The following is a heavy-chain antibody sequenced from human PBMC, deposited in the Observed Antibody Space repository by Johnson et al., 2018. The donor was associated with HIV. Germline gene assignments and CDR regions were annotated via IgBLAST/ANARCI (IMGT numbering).Heavy chain of an antibody. D-gene: IGHD2-21*01. CDR1: GFTLSSHG. CDR3: ARDLGWGLQSDCDAFDI. CDR2: LDYDGSNK. J-gene: IGHJ3*02. V-gene: IGHV3-30*03. Sequence: QVQLVESGGGVVQPGRSLRLSCAASGFTLSSHGMHWVRQAPGKGLEWVAVLDYDGSNKYYGESVKGRFTISRDNSKNTQYLQMNSMRAEGTAVYYCARDLGWGLQSDCDAFDIWGQGTMVTVSS.